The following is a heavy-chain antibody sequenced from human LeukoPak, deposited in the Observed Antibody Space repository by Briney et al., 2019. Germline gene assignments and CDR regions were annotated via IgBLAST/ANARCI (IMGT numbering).Heavy chain of an antibody. Sequence: GGSLRLSCKVSGFPFKTTWMSWVRQAPGKGQEWLGRIKGQPDGGTIDFAAPVKGKFSISRDDSKSMVYLQMNSLQTEDTAVYYCTTDPRHWGQGTLVTVSS. J-gene: IGHJ4*02. CDR2: IKGQPDGGTI. V-gene: IGHV3-15*01. CDR1: GFPFKTTW. CDR3: TTDPRH.